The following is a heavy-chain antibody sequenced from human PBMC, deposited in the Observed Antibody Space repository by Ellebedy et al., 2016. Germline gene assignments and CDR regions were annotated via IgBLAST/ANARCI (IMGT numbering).Heavy chain of an antibody. CDR3: ARGTGYSYAKWFHP. CDR1: GGSLSTYY. Sequence: SETLSLTXTVSGGSLSTYYWSWIRQPPGKEPEWIGYIHNSGSTNSNPSLKSRVTISADMSKNHFSLRLTSLTAADTAVYYCARGTGYSYAKWFHPWGQGTLVTVSS. D-gene: IGHD5-18*01. V-gene: IGHV4-59*01. CDR2: IHNSGST. J-gene: IGHJ5*02.